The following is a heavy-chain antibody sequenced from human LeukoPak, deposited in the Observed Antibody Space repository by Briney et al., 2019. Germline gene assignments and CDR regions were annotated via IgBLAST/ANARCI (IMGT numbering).Heavy chain of an antibody. CDR1: GFTFSIYA. V-gene: IGHV3-30-3*01. D-gene: IGHD3-22*01. CDR3: AKGYLGYDRSGYYDY. J-gene: IGHJ4*02. CDR2: ISYDGIDK. Sequence: GGSLRLSCAASGFTFSIYAMHWVRQAPGKGLEWVAVISYDGIDKYYADSVKGRFTISRDNSKNTMYLQVNSLRAEDTAVYYCAKGYLGYDRSGYYDYWGQGTLVTVSS.